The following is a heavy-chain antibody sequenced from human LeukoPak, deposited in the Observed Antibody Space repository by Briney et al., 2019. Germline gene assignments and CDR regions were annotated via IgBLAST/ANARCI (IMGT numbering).Heavy chain of an antibody. CDR3: ARGTGDLITRDLPAFDI. CDR2: INRSGST. Sequence: SETLSLTCTVSGGSISSSSYYWSWIRQPPGKGLEWIGEINRSGSTNYNPSLKSRVTISVDTSKNQFSLKLSSVTAADTAVYYCARGTGDLITRDLPAFDIWGQGTMVTVSS. CDR1: GGSISSSSYY. D-gene: IGHD3-10*01. J-gene: IGHJ3*02. V-gene: IGHV4-39*07.